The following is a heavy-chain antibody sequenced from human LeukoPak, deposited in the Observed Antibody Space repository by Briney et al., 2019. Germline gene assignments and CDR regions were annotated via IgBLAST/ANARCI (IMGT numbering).Heavy chain of an antibody. V-gene: IGHV3-48*01. CDR2: ISSSSSTI. CDR1: GFTFEDFG. J-gene: IGHJ3*01. CDR3: ARGGSYYDC. Sequence: SGGSLRLSCVVSGFTFEDFGMSWVRQAPGKGLEWVSYISSSSSTIYYADSVKGRFTISRDNAKNSLYLQMNSLRAEDTAVYYCARGGSYYDCWGQGTMVTVSS. D-gene: IGHD5-12*01.